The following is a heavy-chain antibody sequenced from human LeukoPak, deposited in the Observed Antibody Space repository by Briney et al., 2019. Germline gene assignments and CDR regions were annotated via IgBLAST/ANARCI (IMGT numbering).Heavy chain of an antibody. CDR2: IYTSGST. J-gene: IGHJ5*02. CDR3: ARVRSYDSSAYYPNWFDP. D-gene: IGHD3-22*01. Sequence: SQTLSLTCTVSGGSISSGSYYWSWIRQPAGKGLEWIGRIYTSGSTNYNPSLRSRVTISVDTSKNQFSLKLSSVTAADTAVYYCARVRSYDSSAYYPNWFDPWGQGTLVTVSS. CDR1: GGSISSGSYY. V-gene: IGHV4-61*02.